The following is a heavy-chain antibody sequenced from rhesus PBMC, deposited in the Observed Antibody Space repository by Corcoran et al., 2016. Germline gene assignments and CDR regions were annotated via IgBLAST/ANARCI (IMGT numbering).Heavy chain of an antibody. V-gene: IGHV1-111*02. CDR3: ATQGSGSD. Sequence: EVQLVQSGAEVKKPGASVKLSCKAYGYPFTDSYLHWGRQAQGKGLDWMGRVEPEDGEAINAQKVQDRVTITADTATDTAYMELSSVRSEDTAVYDCATQGSGSDGGQGVLVTVSS. D-gene: IGHD2-21*01. CDR2: VEPEDGEA. CDR1: GYPFTDSY. J-gene: IGHJ4*01.